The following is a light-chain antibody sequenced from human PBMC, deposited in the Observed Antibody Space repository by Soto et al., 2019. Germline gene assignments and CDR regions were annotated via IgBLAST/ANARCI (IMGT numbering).Light chain of an antibody. CDR2: KAF. J-gene: IGKJ1*01. Sequence: DIQMTQSPSTLSASVGDRVAITCRASQSISPWLAWYQQKPGKAPKLLIYKAFSLQSGVPSRFSGSGSGTDFTLTISSLQPEDFATYYCQQSYSTLWTFGQGTKVDIK. CDR3: QQSYSTLWT. CDR1: QSISPW. V-gene: IGKV1-5*03.